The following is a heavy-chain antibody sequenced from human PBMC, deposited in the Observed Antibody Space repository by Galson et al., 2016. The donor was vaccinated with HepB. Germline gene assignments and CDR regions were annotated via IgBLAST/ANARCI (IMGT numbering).Heavy chain of an antibody. CDR2: MPYDCINK. V-gene: IGHV3-30*18. D-gene: IGHD2-2*01. Sequence: SLRLSCAASGFRLSNYGMHWVRQAPGKGLEWVVAMPYDCINKYYADSVKGRFTISRDNTKHTLELEMNSLRPEDTAMYYCAKDVRYCSYTSRQVCQFEYWGQGTLVTVSS. CDR3: AKDVRYCSYTSRQVCQFEY. J-gene: IGHJ4*02. CDR1: GFRLSNYG.